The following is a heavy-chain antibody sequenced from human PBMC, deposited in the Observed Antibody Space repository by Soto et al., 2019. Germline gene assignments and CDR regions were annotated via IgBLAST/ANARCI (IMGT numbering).Heavy chain of an antibody. D-gene: IGHD3-3*01. Sequence: SGPTLVNPTQTLTLTCTFSGFSLSTSGMCVSWIRQPPGKALEWLALIDWDDDKYYSTSLKTRLTISKDTSKNQVVLTMTNMDPVDTATYYCARIHHYDFWSGALDYWGQGTLVTVSS. J-gene: IGHJ4*02. V-gene: IGHV2-70*01. CDR1: GFSLSTSGMC. CDR2: IDWDDDK. CDR3: ARIHHYDFWSGALDY.